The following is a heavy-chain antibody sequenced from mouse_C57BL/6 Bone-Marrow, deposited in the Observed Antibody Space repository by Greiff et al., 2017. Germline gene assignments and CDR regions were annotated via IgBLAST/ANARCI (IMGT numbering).Heavy chain of an antibody. J-gene: IGHJ1*03. Sequence: EVMLVESGGGLVKPGGSLQLSCAASGFTFSDYGMHWVRQAPEKGLEWVAYISSGSRTIYSADTVKGRFSISSDNAKNTLCLQMTSLGSEDTAMYYCAMYYAYFDVWGTGTTVTVSS. CDR1: GFTFSDYG. CDR3: AMYYAYFDV. V-gene: IGHV5-17*01. D-gene: IGHD1-1*01. CDR2: ISSGSRTI.